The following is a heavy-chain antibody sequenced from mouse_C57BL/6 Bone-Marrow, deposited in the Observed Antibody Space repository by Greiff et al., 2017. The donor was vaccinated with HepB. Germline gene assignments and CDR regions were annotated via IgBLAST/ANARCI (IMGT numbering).Heavy chain of an antibody. CDR1: GFTFSDYG. CDR2: ISSGSSTI. J-gene: IGHJ4*01. CDR3: AREGDYGAMDY. V-gene: IGHV5-17*01. Sequence: EVQLQESGGGLVKPGGSLKLSCAASGFTFSDYGMHWVRQAPEKGLEWVAYISSGSSTIYYADTVKGRFTISRDNAKNTLFLQMTSLRSEDTAMYYCAREGDYGAMDYWGQGTSVTVSS.